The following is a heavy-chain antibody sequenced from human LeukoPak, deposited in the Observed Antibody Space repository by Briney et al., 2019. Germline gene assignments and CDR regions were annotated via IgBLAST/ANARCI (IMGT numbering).Heavy chain of an antibody. Sequence: SETLSLTCSVSGGHIDSVYWNWLRQPPGKGLEWIGYIDNSGSTKYNPSLQSRITMSRDTSKKQFSLKLTSVTAADTAMYYCASGAGWLIDYWGQGTRVSVSS. CDR1: GGHIDSVY. V-gene: IGHV4-4*08. J-gene: IGHJ4*02. CDR2: IDNSGST. D-gene: IGHD6-19*01. CDR3: ASGAGWLIDY.